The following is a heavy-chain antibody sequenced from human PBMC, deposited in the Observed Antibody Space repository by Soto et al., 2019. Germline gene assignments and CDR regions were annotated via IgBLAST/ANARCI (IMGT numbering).Heavy chain of an antibody. CDR1: GDSINSGHYY. CDR2: IYYSGST. CDR3: ARDEEYCRGGSCYRGMDV. V-gene: IGHV4-31*03. Sequence: QVQLQESGPGLVKPSQTLSLTCTVSGDSINSGHYYWSWIRQHPGKGLEWIGYIYYSGSTYYNPSLKSRVTISVDTSKNQFSLELSSVTAADTAVYYCARDEEYCRGGSCYRGMDVWGQGTTVTVSS. J-gene: IGHJ6*02. D-gene: IGHD2-15*01.